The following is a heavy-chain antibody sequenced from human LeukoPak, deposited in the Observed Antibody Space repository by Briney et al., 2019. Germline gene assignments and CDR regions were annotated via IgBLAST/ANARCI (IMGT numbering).Heavy chain of an antibody. D-gene: IGHD2-15*01. CDR1: GFTFSNYW. J-gene: IGHJ4*02. V-gene: IGHV3-30*03. Sequence: PGGSLRLSCAASGFTFSNYWMHWVRQAPGKGLEWVAVISYDGSNKYYADSVKGRFTISRDNSKNTLYLQMNSLRAEDTAVYYCARDNCSGGSCYADYWGQGTLVTVSS. CDR3: ARDNCSGGSCYADY. CDR2: ISYDGSNK.